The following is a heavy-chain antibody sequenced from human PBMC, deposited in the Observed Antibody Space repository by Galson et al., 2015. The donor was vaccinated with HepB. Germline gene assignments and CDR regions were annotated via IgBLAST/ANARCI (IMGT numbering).Heavy chain of an antibody. Sequence: QSGAEVKKPGASVKVSCKASGYTFTSYGISWVRQAPGQGLEWMGWISAYNGNTNYAQKLQGRVTMTTDTSTSTAYMELRSLRSDDTAVYYCAREKYYYDSSGYSTSPDYWGQGTLVTVSS. D-gene: IGHD3-22*01. V-gene: IGHV1-18*01. CDR3: AREKYYYDSSGYSTSPDY. CDR2: ISAYNGNT. CDR1: GYTFTSYG. J-gene: IGHJ4*02.